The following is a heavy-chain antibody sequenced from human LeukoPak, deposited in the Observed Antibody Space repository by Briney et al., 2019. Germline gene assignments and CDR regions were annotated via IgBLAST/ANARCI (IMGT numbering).Heavy chain of an antibody. CDR3: ARGGPIGSYYDFWSGYYTPFDY. J-gene: IGHJ4*02. D-gene: IGHD3-3*01. CDR1: GYTFTGYY. Sequence: ASVKVSCKASGYTFTGYYMHWVRQAPGQGLEWMGWINPDSGGTNFAQNFQGRVTMTRDTSISTAYMELSRLRSDDTAVYYCARGGPIGSYYDFWSGYYTPFDYWGQGTLVTVSS. CDR2: INPDSGGT. V-gene: IGHV1-2*02.